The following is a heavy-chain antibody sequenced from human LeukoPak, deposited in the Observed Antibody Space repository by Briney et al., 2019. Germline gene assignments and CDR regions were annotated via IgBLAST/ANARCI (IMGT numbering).Heavy chain of an antibody. V-gene: IGHV3-48*02. D-gene: IGHD1-26*01. Sequence: GGSLRLSCAASGFTFSVYTTDWVRQAPGKGLEWVSYISSSSSTIYYADSVKGRFIISRDNARNSLYLQMNSLRDEDTAIYYCARDRNSGSYFGSWGRGTLVTVSS. J-gene: IGHJ4*02. CDR3: ARDRNSGSYFGS. CDR2: ISSSSSTI. CDR1: GFTFSVYT.